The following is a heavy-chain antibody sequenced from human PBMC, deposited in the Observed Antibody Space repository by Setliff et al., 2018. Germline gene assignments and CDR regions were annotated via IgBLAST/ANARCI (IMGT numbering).Heavy chain of an antibody. CDR1: GFSFSNYA. V-gene: IGHV3-23*01. CDR2: FRGGGGSI. Sequence: PGGSLRLSCAGSGFSFSNYAMSWVRQAPGMGLDWVSSFRGGGGSIFYADSVRGRFTISREPSKDTLSLQMDSLRVEDTAVYYCARDPPNVGYVTGRGYFYFGMAVWGHGNTVTVSS. CDR3: ARDPPNVGYVTGRGYFYFGMAV. J-gene: IGHJ6*02. D-gene: IGHD3-10*01.